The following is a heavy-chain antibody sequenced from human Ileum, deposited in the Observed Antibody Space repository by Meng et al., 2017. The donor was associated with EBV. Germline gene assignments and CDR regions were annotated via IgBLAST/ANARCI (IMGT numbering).Heavy chain of an antibody. D-gene: IGHD2-8*01. J-gene: IGHJ4*02. CDR3: ARTGVGLAFDY. CDR1: GDSMTNNNW. CDR2: IYHSGST. Sequence: QVQLRESGPGLVKPSGTLSLSCGVSGDSMTNNNWWTWVRQPPGKGLEWIGEIYHSGSTNYNPFLQSRATISVDMSKKQFSLKLRSVTAADTAVYYCARTGVGLAFDYWGLGTLVTVSS. V-gene: IGHV4-4*02.